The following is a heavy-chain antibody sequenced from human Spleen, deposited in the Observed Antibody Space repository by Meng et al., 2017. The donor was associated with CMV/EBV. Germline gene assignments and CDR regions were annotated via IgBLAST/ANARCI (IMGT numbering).Heavy chain of an antibody. D-gene: IGHD2-2*01. J-gene: IGHJ4*02. CDR2: ISSSRYI. CDR1: GFTFSDYY. Sequence: GESLKISCAASGFTFSDYYMSWIRQAPGKGLEWVSYISSSRYINYADSVKGRFTISRDNAENSLSLQMNSLRAEDTAVYYCARLPLYCSSTTCYVDYWGQGTVVTVSS. CDR3: ARLPLYCSSTTCYVDY. V-gene: IGHV3-69-1*01.